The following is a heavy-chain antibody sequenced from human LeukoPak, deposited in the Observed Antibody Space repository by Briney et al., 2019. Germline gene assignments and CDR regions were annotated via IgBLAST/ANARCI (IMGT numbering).Heavy chain of an antibody. D-gene: IGHD3-10*01. J-gene: IGHJ4*02. CDR1: GYTFTGYY. CDR3: ARVRYGSGSYYFDY. CDR2: INPNSGDT. V-gene: IGHV1-2*05. Sequence: ASVKVSCKASGYTFTGYYMHWVRQAPRQGLEWMGRINPNSGDTNYAQKFQGRVTMTRDTSISTAYMELSRLRSDDTDVYYCARVRYGSGSYYFDYWGQGTLVTVSS.